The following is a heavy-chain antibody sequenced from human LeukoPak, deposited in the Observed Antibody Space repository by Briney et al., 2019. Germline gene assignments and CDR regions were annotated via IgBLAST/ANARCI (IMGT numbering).Heavy chain of an antibody. V-gene: IGHV3-30*18. CDR2: ISYDGSYQ. CDR3: AKDRDVVGARAFDY. CDR1: GFTFSTYG. J-gene: IGHJ4*02. D-gene: IGHD1-26*01. Sequence: GTSLRLSCAASGFTFSTYGMHWVRQALGKGLEWVAVISYDGSYQNYADSVKGRFTISRDNSKNTLYLQMNGLRAEDTAVFYCAKDRDVVGARAFDYWGQGTLVTVSS.